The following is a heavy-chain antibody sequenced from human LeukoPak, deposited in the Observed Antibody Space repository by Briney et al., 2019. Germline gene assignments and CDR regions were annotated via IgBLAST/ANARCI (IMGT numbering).Heavy chain of an antibody. CDR2: IRYSGST. Sequence: WETLSLTCNISGGSISSNTYFWGWIRRPPGKGLEWIGSIRYSGSTYYNPSLKSRVTISVDTSKNQFSLNLSSLTAADTAVYYCATSDTVSTYNWFDPWGQGTLVTVS. D-gene: IGHD5/OR15-5a*01. CDR1: GGSISSNTYF. J-gene: IGHJ5*02. V-gene: IGHV4-39*01. CDR3: ATSDTVSTYNWFDP.